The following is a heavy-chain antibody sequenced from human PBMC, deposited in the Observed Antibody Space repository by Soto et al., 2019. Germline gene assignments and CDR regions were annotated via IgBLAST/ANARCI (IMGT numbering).Heavy chain of an antibody. J-gene: IGHJ6*02. CDR2: IIPIFGTA. Sequence: ASVKVSCKASGGTFSSYAISWVRQAPGQGLEWMGGIIPIFGTANYAQKFQGRVTITADESTSTAYMELSSLRSEDTAVYYCARSPMYGDYGAYYGMDVWGQGTTVTVSS. CDR3: ARSPMYGDYGAYYGMDV. CDR1: GGTFSSYA. V-gene: IGHV1-69*13. D-gene: IGHD4-17*01.